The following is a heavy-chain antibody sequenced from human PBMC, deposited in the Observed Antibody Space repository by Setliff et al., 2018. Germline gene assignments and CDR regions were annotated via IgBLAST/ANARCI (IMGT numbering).Heavy chain of an antibody. D-gene: IGHD2-15*01. J-gene: IGHJ4*01. Sequence: SETLSLTCTVSGGSISSDSYYWGWIRQPPGKGLEWIGSIYYSGNIYYNPSLKSRVTMSVDTSKNQFSLKLRSVTAADTATYYCVRPGGTTVVARHFDYWGSGILVTVS. CDR2: IYYSGNI. V-gene: IGHV4-39*01. CDR1: GGSISSDSYY. CDR3: VRPGGTTVVARHFDY.